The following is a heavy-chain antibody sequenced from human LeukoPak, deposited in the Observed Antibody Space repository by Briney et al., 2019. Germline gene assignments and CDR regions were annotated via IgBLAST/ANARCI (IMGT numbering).Heavy chain of an antibody. D-gene: IGHD6-13*01. Sequence: GRSLRLSCAASGFTFSSYAMHWVRQAPGKGLEWVAVISYDGSNKYYADSVKGRFTISRDNSKNTLYLQMNSLRTEDTAVYYCARGDKQLVFNRNKGGFDPWGQGTLVTVSS. CDR1: GFTFSSYA. J-gene: IGHJ5*02. CDR2: ISYDGSNK. V-gene: IGHV3-30*04. CDR3: ARGDKQLVFNRNKGGFDP.